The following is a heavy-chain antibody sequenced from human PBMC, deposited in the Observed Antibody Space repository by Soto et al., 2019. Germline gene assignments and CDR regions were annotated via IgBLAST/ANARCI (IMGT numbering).Heavy chain of an antibody. CDR3: AKVQPDYYGSGSPDY. CDR1: GFTFSSYA. Sequence: PGGSLRLSXAASGFTFSSYAMSWVRQAPGKGLEWVSAISGSGGSTYYADSVKGRFTISRDNSKNTLHLQMNSLRAEDTAVYYCAKVQPDYYGSGSPDYWGQGTLVTVSS. CDR2: ISGSGGST. D-gene: IGHD3-10*01. J-gene: IGHJ4*02. V-gene: IGHV3-23*01.